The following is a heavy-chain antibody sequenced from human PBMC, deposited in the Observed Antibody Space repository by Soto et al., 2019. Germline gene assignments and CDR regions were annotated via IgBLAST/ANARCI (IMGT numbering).Heavy chain of an antibody. CDR2: IIPIFGTA. Sequence: GXSVKVSCKASGGTFSSYAISWVRQAPGQGLEWMGGIIPIFGTANYAQKFQGRVTITADESTSTAYMELSSLRSEDTAVYYCARDPGRRPGYFDYWGQGTLVTVSS. CDR3: ARDPGRRPGYFDY. V-gene: IGHV1-69*13. D-gene: IGHD1-1*01. J-gene: IGHJ4*02. CDR1: GGTFSSYA.